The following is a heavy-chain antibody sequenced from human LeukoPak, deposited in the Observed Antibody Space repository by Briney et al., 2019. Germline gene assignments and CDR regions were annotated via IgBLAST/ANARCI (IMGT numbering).Heavy chain of an antibody. V-gene: IGHV3-66*01. D-gene: IGHD4-17*01. CDR1: GFTVSSNY. CDR3: ARAQLRFDTFDI. CDR2: IYSGGST. Sequence: PGGSLRLSCAASGFTVSSNYMSWVRQAPGKGLEWVSVIYSGGSTYYADSVKGRFTISRDNSKNTLYLQMNSLRAEDAAVYYCARAQLRFDTFDIWGQGTMVTVSS. J-gene: IGHJ3*02.